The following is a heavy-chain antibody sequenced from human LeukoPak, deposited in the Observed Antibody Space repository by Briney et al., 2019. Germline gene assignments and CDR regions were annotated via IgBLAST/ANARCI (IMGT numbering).Heavy chain of an antibody. Sequence: SETLSLTCTVSGGSLSNYYWSWIRQPPGKGLEWIGYIYHSGSTNYNPSLKSRVTISVDTSKNQFSLKLKSVTAADTARYYCVRDQSFYDSGSPYRPGDYFDYWGQGTMVTVSS. D-gene: IGHD3-10*01. J-gene: IGHJ4*02. V-gene: IGHV4-59*01. CDR1: GGSLSNYY. CDR3: VRDQSFYDSGSPYRPGDYFDY. CDR2: IYHSGST.